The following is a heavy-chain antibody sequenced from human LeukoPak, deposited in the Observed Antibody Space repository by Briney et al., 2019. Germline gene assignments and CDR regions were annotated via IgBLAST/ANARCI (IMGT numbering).Heavy chain of an antibody. V-gene: IGHV3-23*01. CDR2: ISGSGGST. J-gene: IGHJ4*02. Sequence: GGSLRLSCAASGFTFSSYGMHWVRQAPGKGLEWVSAISGSGGSTYYADSVKGRFTISRDNSKNTLCLQMNSLRAEDTAVYYCAKARRYCSGGSCLYYFDYWGQGTLVTVSS. D-gene: IGHD2-15*01. CDR3: AKARRYCSGGSCLYYFDY. CDR1: GFTFSSYG.